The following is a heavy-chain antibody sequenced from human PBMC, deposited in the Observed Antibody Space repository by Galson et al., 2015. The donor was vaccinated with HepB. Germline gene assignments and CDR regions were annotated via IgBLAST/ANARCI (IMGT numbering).Heavy chain of an antibody. CDR3: ARGLGCSGGSCSSSYWYFDL. Sequence: SVKVSCKASGYTFTSYYMHWVRQAPGQGLEWMGIINPSGGSTSYAQKFQGRVTMTRDTSTSTVYMELSSLRSEDTAVYYCARGLGCSGGSCSSSYWYFDLWGRGTLVTVSS. CDR2: INPSGGST. D-gene: IGHD2-15*01. CDR1: GYTFTSYY. J-gene: IGHJ2*01. V-gene: IGHV1-46*03.